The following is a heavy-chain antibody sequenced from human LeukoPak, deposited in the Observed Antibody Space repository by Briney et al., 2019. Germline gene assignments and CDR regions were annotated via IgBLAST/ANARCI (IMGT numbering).Heavy chain of an antibody. D-gene: IGHD3-16*01. J-gene: IGHJ4*02. CDR2: ISSYSSYI. CDR1: GFTFSSYS. V-gene: IGHV3-21*01. Sequence: PGGSLRLSRVASGFTFSSYSMDWVRQAPGKGLEWVSSISSYSSYIYYADSVRGRFTISRDNAKNSLYLQMNSLRAADTAVYYCAKPVAGDRYFDYWGQGTLVTVSS. CDR3: AKPVAGDRYFDY.